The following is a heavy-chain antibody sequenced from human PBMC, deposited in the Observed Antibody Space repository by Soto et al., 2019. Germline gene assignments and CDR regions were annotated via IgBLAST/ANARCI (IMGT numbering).Heavy chain of an antibody. V-gene: IGHV3-53*02. D-gene: IGHD1-26*01. Sequence: EVQVLETGGGLIQPGGSLRLSCAASGFTVNSNYMSWVRQAPGEGLQWVSITNTGGTTYYADSVKGRFTVSRDNSKNTLYLQINSLRSEDTAVYYCAKGDGFILAVWGQGTTVSVSS. CDR2: TNTGGTT. J-gene: IGHJ6*02. CDR3: AKGDGFILAV. CDR1: GFTVNSNY.